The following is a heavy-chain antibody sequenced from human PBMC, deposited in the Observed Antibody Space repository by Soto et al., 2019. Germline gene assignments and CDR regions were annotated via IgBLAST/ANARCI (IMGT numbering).Heavy chain of an antibody. Sequence: QLQLQESGPGLVKPSETLSLTCTVSGGSISNNNYYWGWIRQPPGKGLEWIGSIYYSGSTYYNPSLKSRVTISVDTSQNQFSLKLRSVTAADTAVYYCARNYGLDVWGQGTTVTVSS. CDR1: GGSISNNNYY. CDR3: ARNYGLDV. J-gene: IGHJ6*02. CDR2: IYYSGST. V-gene: IGHV4-39*01.